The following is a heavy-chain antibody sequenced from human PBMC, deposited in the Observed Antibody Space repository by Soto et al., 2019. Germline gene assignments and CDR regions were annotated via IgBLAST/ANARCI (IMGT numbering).Heavy chain of an antibody. CDR1: GFSVTSNY. D-gene: IGHD2-2*01. Sequence: EVQLVESGGGLIQPGGSLRLSCVASGFSVTSNYMTWVRQAPGKGLEWVSVLYTGGSTYYSDSVKGRSTISRDTPKNTVFLQLTSLRAEDTAIYYCATATRYFGSFDSWGQGTLVSVAS. V-gene: IGHV3-53*01. CDR3: ATATRYFGSFDS. CDR2: LYTGGST. J-gene: IGHJ4*02.